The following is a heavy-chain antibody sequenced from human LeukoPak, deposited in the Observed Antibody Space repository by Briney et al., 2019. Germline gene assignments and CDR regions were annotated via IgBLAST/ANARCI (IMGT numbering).Heavy chain of an antibody. CDR2: ISSSSSYI. D-gene: IGHD6-13*01. Sequence: NPGGSLRLSYAASGFTFSSYSMNWVRQAPGKGLEWVSSISSSSSYIYYADSVKGRFTISRDNAKNSLYLQMNSLRAEDTAVYYCARDPSSSFPGYYGMDVWGQGTTVTVSS. CDR1: GFTFSSYS. CDR3: ARDPSSSFPGYYGMDV. J-gene: IGHJ6*02. V-gene: IGHV3-21*01.